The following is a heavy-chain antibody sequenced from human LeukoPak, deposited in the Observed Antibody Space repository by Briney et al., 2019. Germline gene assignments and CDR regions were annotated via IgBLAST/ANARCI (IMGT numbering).Heavy chain of an antibody. Sequence: PGGSLRLSCAASGFTFSSYTMSSVRQAPGQGLEWVSAISGSGGSTYYTDSVKGRFTISRDNSKTTMYLQMNSLRAEDTAVYYCAAKLVGWKERDAYDIGGRGTRITVSS. D-gene: IGHD1-1*01. V-gene: IGHV3-23*01. CDR2: ISGSGGST. CDR1: GFTFSSYT. J-gene: IGHJ3*02. CDR3: AAKLVGWKERDAYDI.